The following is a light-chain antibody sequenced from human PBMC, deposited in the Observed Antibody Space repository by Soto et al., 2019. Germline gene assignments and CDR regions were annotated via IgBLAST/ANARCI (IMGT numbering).Light chain of an antibody. CDR2: GAS. Sequence: EIGMTQSPATLSVSPGERATLSCRASQSVSANLAWYQQKPGQAPSLLIYGASTRATGVPARFSGSGSGTEFTLTISSLQSEDSAVYYCQQYSNWPPFTFGPGTKVDIK. V-gene: IGKV3D-15*01. CDR1: QSVSAN. J-gene: IGKJ3*01. CDR3: QQYSNWPPFT.